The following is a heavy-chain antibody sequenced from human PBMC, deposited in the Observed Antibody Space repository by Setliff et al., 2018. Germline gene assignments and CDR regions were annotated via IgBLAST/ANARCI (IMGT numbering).Heavy chain of an antibody. V-gene: IGHV3-73*01. CDR2: IRSRSSNYAP. CDR1: GFTLSDSA. CDR3: ARIRLCVGRVICPPGRYVDV. Sequence: GGSLRLSCAASGFTLSDSAMHWVRQASGKGLEWVGRIRSRSSNYAPAYGASVKGRFTISRDDSKNSLYLQMNGLKTEDRAVYYCARIRLCVGRVICPPGRYVDVWGKGTTVTVSS. J-gene: IGHJ6*03. D-gene: IGHD2-15*01.